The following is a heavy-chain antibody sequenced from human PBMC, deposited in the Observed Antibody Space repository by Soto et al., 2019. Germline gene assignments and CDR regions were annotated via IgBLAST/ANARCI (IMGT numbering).Heavy chain of an antibody. CDR1: GFTFSSYW. J-gene: IGHJ6*03. CDR3: ARGVRGWLRSGYYYMDV. V-gene: IGHV3-7*01. Sequence: GGSLRLSCAASGFTFSSYWMSWVRQAPGKGLEWVANIKQDGSEKYYVDSVKGRFTISRDNAKNSLYLQMNSLRAEDTAVYYCARGVRGWLRSGYYYMDVWGKGTTVTVSS. CDR2: IKQDGSEK. D-gene: IGHD5-12*01.